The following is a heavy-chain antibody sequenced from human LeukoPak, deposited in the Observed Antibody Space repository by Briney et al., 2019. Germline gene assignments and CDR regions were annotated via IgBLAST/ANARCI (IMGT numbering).Heavy chain of an antibody. CDR3: ARSHVANGLVVPAAIPPQAFDY. Sequence: GASVKVSCKASGYTFTSYYMHWVRQAPGQGLEWMGIINPSGGSTSYAQKFQGRVTMTRDTSTSTVYMELSSLRSEDTAVYYRARSHVANGLVVPAAIPPQAFDYWGQGTLVTVSS. CDR1: GYTFTSYY. CDR2: INPSGGST. D-gene: IGHD2-2*01. V-gene: IGHV1-46*01. J-gene: IGHJ4*02.